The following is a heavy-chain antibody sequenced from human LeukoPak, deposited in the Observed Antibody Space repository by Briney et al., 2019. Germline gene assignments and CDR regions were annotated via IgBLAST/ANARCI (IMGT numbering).Heavy chain of an antibody. J-gene: IGHJ4*02. V-gene: IGHV1-18*01. CDR2: ISTYNGYT. CDR3: ARDQAVYYYGSGSYYTHFDF. D-gene: IGHD3-10*01. Sequence: ASVKVSCKASGYIFTSYGISWVRQAPGQGLEWMGWISTYNGYTKYAEKVQDRVTMTTDTSTSTAYMELRSLRSDDTAVYYCARDQAVYYYGSGSYYTHFDFWGQGTLVTVSS. CDR1: GYIFTSYG.